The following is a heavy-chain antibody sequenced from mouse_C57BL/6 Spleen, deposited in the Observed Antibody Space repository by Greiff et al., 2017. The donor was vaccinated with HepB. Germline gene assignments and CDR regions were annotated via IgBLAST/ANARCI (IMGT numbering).Heavy chain of an antibody. D-gene: IGHD2-5*01. V-gene: IGHV1-22*01. CDR3: ARSYSNYGWYFDV. CDR1: GYTFTDYN. J-gene: IGHJ1*03. CDR2: INPNNGGT. Sequence: VHVKQSGPELVKPGASVKMSCKASGYTFTDYNMHWVKQSHGKSLEWIGYINPNNGGTSYNQKFKGKATLTVNKSSSTAYMELRSLTSEDSAVYYCARSYSNYGWYFDVWGTGTTVTVSS.